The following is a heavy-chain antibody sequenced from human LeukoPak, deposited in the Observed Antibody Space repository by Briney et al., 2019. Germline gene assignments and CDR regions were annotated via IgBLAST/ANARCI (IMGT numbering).Heavy chain of an antibody. CDR2: MNEDGSRG. V-gene: IGHV3-7*01. D-gene: IGHD6-19*01. J-gene: IGHJ4*02. CDR1: EFTFESFW. Sequence: GGSLRLSCVVSEFTFESFWMSWVRQAPGKGLEWVANMNEDGSRGGYATSVKGRFTISRDNAKNSLYLQMNSLRVEDTAVYYCAKEYSSGWPFDYWGQGTLVTVSS. CDR3: AKEYSSGWPFDY.